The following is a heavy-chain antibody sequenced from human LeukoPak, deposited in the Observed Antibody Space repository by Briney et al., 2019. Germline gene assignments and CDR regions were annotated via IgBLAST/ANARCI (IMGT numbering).Heavy chain of an antibody. CDR2: VYYTGST. D-gene: IGHD6-25*01. J-gene: IGHJ6*02. Sequence: KSSETLSLTCTVSGGSISSYYWSWIRQPPEKGLEWIGYVYYTGSTNYNPSLKSRVTISVDTSKNQFSLKLSSVTAADTAVYYCARSSSGYYYGMDVWGQGTTVTVSS. CDR1: GGSISSYY. CDR3: ARSSSGYYYGMDV. V-gene: IGHV4-59*01.